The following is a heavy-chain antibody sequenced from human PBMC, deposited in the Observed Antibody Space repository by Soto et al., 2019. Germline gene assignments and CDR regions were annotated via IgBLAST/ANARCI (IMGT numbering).Heavy chain of an antibody. CDR3: ARDLDLRDFWSGHFGGVWFDP. Sequence: GGSLRLSCVSSGFTFSRYVMSLVRQAPGKGLEWVSTINSNGESTYYADSVKGRFTISRDNAKNSLYLHMNSLKAEDTAVYYCARDLDLRDFWSGHFGGVWFDPWGQGTLVTVSS. CDR2: INSNGEST. V-gene: IGHV3-23*01. CDR1: GFTFSRYV. D-gene: IGHD3-3*01. J-gene: IGHJ5*02.